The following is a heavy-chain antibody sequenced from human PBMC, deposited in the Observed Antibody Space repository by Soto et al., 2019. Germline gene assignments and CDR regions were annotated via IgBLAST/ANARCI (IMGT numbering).Heavy chain of an antibody. V-gene: IGHV4-59*08. D-gene: IGHD2-2*01. CDR3: ARRRDAHTFLDF. Sequence: SETLSLTCTVSGCSISSYYWSWIRQPPGKGLEWIGYIFYSGSTNYNPSLKSRVTISVDTSKNQFSLKLSSVTAADTAVYYCARRRDAHTFLDFWGPGTLGTRSS. J-gene: IGHJ4*02. CDR2: IFYSGST. CDR1: GCSISSYY.